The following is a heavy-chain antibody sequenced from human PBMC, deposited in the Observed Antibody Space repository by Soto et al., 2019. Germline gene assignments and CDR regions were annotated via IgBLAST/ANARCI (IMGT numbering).Heavy chain of an antibody. CDR3: APVLVPHGMDV. Sequence: QVQLVESGGGVVQPGRSLRLSCTASGFTFSYYFMHWVRQAPGKGLEWVAVISYDGSSESYAESVKGRFTISRDNSKNTLRLQMDSLGVEDTAVYYCAPVLVPHGMDVWGQGTTVTVSS. J-gene: IGHJ6*02. V-gene: IGHV3-30-3*01. CDR2: ISYDGSSE. CDR1: GFTFSYYF.